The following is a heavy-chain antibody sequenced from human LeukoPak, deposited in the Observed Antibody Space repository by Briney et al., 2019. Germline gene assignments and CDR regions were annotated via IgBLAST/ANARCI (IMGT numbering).Heavy chain of an antibody. CDR2: IYYSGST. D-gene: IGHD6-13*01. V-gene: IGHV4-34*01. Sequence: SETLSLTCAVYGGSFSGYYWSWIRQPPGKGLEWIGSIYYSGSTYYNPSLKSRVTISVDTSKNQFSLKLSSVTAADTAVYYCARQFRRNIAAAATGDYWGQGTLVTVSS. J-gene: IGHJ4*02. CDR1: GGSFSGYY. CDR3: ARQFRRNIAAAATGDY.